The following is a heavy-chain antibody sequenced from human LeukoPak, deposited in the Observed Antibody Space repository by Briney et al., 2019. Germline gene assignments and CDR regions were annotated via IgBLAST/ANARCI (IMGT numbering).Heavy chain of an antibody. V-gene: IGHV3-23*01. CDR2: LSGSGAYT. D-gene: IGHD5-18*01. CDR3: ASNVDTAMVNY. J-gene: IGHJ4*02. CDR1: GFTFSNYA. Sequence: GGSLRLSCAASGFTFSNYAMSWVRQAPGKGLEWVSSLSGSGAYTFYADSVKGRFTISRDNSKNTLYLQMNSLRAEDTAVYYCASNVDTAMVNYWGQGTLVTVSS.